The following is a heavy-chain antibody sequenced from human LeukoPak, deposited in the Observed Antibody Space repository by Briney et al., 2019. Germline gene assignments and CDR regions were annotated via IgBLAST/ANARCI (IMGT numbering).Heavy chain of an antibody. CDR1: GGTFSSYA. CDR2: IIPILGIA. J-gene: IGHJ6*02. Sequence: SVKVSCKASGGTFSSYAISWVRQAPGQGLEWMGRIIPILGIANYAQKFQGRVTITADKSTSTAYMELSSLRSEDTAVYYCARARGSRDGHPMDVWGQGTTVTVPS. D-gene: IGHD5-24*01. CDR3: ARARGSRDGHPMDV. V-gene: IGHV1-69*04.